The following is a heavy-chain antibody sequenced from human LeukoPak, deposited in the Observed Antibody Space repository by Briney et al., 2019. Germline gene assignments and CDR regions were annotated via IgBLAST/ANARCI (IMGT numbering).Heavy chain of an antibody. D-gene: IGHD1-26*01. Sequence: SETLSLTCTVSGGSISSGAYYWTWIRQHPEKGLEWIGYMHYSGSTYYNPSLKSRITILVDRSKNQFSLKLSSVTAADTALYYCATYNSGSRNAFDIWGQGTMVTVSS. J-gene: IGHJ3*02. CDR2: MHYSGST. CDR3: ATYNSGSRNAFDI. V-gene: IGHV4-31*03. CDR1: GGSISSGAYY.